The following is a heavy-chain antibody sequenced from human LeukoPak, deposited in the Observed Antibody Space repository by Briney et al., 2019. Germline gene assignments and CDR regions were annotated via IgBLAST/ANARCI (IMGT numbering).Heavy chain of an antibody. Sequence: SETLSLTCTVSGVSISNYYWGWIRQPPRKGLEWIGYMYYSGSTNYNPSLNSRVTISVDTSKNQFSLKLTSVTAADTAVYYCARGSPDYGDYNYFDYWGQGNLVTVSS. CDR1: GVSISNYY. CDR2: MYYSGST. D-gene: IGHD4-17*01. J-gene: IGHJ4*02. V-gene: IGHV4-59*01. CDR3: ARGSPDYGDYNYFDY.